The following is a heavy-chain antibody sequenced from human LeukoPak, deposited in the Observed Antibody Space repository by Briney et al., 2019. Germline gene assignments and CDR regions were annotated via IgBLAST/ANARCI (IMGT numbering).Heavy chain of an antibody. V-gene: IGHV4-59*01. CDR2: IYYSGST. Sequence: PSETLSLTCTVSGGSISSYYWSWIRQPPGKGLEWIGYIYYSGSTNYNPSLKSRVTISVDTSKNQFSLKLSSVTAADTAVYYCAREKRQLAHFDYWGQGTLVTVSS. D-gene: IGHD6-13*01. J-gene: IGHJ4*02. CDR1: GGSISSYY. CDR3: AREKRQLAHFDY.